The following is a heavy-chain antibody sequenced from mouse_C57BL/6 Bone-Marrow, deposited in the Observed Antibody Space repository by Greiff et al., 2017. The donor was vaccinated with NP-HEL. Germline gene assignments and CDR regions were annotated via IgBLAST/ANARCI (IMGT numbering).Heavy chain of an antibody. V-gene: IGHV3-8*01. J-gene: IGHJ1*03. CDR3: ARVYDYDWYFDV. Sequence: DVKLVESGPGLAKPSQTLSLTCSVTGYSITSDYWNWIRKFPGNKLEYMGYISYSGSTYCNPSLKSRISITRDTSKNQYYLQLNSVTTEDTATYYCARVYDYDWYFDVWGTGTTVTVSS. CDR2: ISYSGST. D-gene: IGHD2-4*01. CDR1: GYSITSDY.